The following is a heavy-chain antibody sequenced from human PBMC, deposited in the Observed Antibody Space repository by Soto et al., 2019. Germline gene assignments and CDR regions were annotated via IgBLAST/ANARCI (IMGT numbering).Heavy chain of an antibody. V-gene: IGHV1-69*01. J-gene: IGHJ6*02. D-gene: IGHD3-16*01. Sequence: QVQLVQSGPEVKKTGTSVTVSCKASGGTFSSRAISWVQQAPGQGLEWMGGIIPVFGRVNYAKKFQDRVTITADESTGTVYMELSNLRSEDTAVYYCANSRGGTFLGYHGMDIWGQGTTVSVSS. CDR2: IIPVFGRV. CDR1: GGTFSSRA. CDR3: ANSRGGTFLGYHGMDI.